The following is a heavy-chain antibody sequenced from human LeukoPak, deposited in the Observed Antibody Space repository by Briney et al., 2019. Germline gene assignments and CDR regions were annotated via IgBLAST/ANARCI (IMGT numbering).Heavy chain of an antibody. Sequence: ASETLSLTCAVYGGSFSGYYWSWIRQPPGKGREWIGEINHSGSTNYNPSLKSRVTISVDTSKNQFSLKLSSVTAADTAVYYCARGRGLVVVAALDYWGQGTLVTVSS. J-gene: IGHJ4*02. CDR2: INHSGST. CDR3: ARGRGLVVVAALDY. CDR1: GGSFSGYY. V-gene: IGHV4-34*01. D-gene: IGHD2-15*01.